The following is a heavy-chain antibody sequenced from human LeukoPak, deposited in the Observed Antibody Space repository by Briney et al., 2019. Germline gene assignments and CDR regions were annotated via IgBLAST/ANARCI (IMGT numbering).Heavy chain of an antibody. V-gene: IGHV4-4*07. CDR2: VFASGTT. Sequence: SETLSLTCSVSGDSISRYYWNWIRQPAGKGLEWIGRVFASGTTNYNPSLTSRVSISADKSKNQVSLRLSSVTAADTAIYYCARGWKQLVYWGQGAVVTVSS. CDR3: ARGWKQLVY. J-gene: IGHJ4*02. CDR1: GDSISRYY. D-gene: IGHD1-1*01.